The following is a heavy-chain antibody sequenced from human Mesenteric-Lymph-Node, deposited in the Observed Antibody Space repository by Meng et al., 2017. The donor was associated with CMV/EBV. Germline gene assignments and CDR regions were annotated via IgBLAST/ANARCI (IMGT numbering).Heavy chain of an antibody. CDR3: ARHQRFQLPYFDY. J-gene: IGHJ4*02. CDR2: ISSSSSYI. CDR1: GFTFSSYS. V-gene: IGHV3-21*01. Sequence: GESLKISCAASGFTFSSYSMNWVRQAPGKGLEWVSSISSSSSYIYYADSVKGRFTISRDNAKNSLYLQMNSLRAEDTAVYYCARHQRFQLPYFDYWGQGTLVTVSS. D-gene: IGHD2-2*01.